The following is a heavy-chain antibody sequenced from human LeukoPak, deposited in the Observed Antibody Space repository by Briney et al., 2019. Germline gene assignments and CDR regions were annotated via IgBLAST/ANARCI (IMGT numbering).Heavy chain of an antibody. V-gene: IGHV3-13*04. CDR1: GITLSGYD. J-gene: IGHJ4*02. D-gene: IGHD3-10*01. CDR3: VRGIGNYYDSGASDC. Sequence: GGSLRLSCAASGITLSGYDMHWVRQSTGKGLEWVSGIGTAGDTYYAGSVKGRFTISREDAKKSLYLQMNSLRAGDTAVYYCVRGIGNYYDSGASDCWGQGARVTVAP. CDR2: IGTAGDT.